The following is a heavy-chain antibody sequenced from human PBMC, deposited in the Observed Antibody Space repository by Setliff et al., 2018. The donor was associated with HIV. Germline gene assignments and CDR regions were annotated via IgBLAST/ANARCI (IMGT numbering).Heavy chain of an antibody. CDR3: ARDPIKARPDHFDY. Sequence: PGGSLRLSWVASGFTFSSYSMHWVRQAPGKGLEWVAVTSFDEGIKFYADSVKGRFTISRDNSKNTLYLQMNSLRPEDTAIYYCARDPIKARPDHFDYGGQGTLVTVSS. J-gene: IGHJ4*02. CDR1: GFTFSSYS. CDR2: TSFDEGIK. V-gene: IGHV3-30*04. D-gene: IGHD6-6*01.